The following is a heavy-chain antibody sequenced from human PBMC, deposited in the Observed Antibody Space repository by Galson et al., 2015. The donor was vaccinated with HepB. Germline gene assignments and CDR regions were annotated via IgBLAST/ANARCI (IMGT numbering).Heavy chain of an antibody. V-gene: IGHV4-39*01. J-gene: IGHJ5*02. Sequence: TLSLTCTVSGGSISSSSYYWGWIRQPPGKGLEWIGSIYYSGSTYYNPSLKSRVTISVDTSKNQFSLKLSSVTAADTAVYYCARSYGSSWYSKRFDPWGQGTLVTVSS. CDR1: GGSISSSSYY. CDR3: ARSYGSSWYSKRFDP. D-gene: IGHD6-13*01. CDR2: IYYSGST.